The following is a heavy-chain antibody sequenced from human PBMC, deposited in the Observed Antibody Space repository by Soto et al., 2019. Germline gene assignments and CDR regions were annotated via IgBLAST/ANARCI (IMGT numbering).Heavy chain of an antibody. J-gene: IGHJ4*02. CDR2: ISGSGGST. D-gene: IGHD3-3*01. V-gene: IGHV3-23*01. CDR1: GFTFSSYA. Sequence: GGSLRLSCASSGFTFSSYAMNWVRQAPGKGLEWVSAISGSGGSTYYADSVKGRFTISRDNSKNTLYLQMNSLRAEDTAVYYCAKEKGDFDFWSGYYKGALDYWGQRTLVTVSS. CDR3: AKEKGDFDFWSGYYKGALDY.